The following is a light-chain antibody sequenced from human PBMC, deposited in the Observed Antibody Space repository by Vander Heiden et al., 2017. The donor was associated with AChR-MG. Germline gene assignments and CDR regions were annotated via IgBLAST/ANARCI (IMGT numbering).Light chain of an antibody. CDR3: CSYAGSSTHVV. V-gene: IGLV2-23*02. CDR1: SRDVGRYNL. J-gene: IGLJ2*01. CDR2: EVS. Sequence: QPALTQPASVSGSPGQSITISCTGTSRDVGRYNLVSWYQQHPGKAPKLMIYEVSKRPSGVSNRCSGSKSGNTASLTISGLQAEDEADYYCCSYAGSSTHVVFGGGTKLTVL.